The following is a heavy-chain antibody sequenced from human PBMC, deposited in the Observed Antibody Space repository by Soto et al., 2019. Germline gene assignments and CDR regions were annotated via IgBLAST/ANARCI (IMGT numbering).Heavy chain of an antibody. Sequence: LSLTCVVSSYSISSGFFWAWIRQPPGKGLEWVGSIYHTGDTHYNPSLRSQVSMSVDTSKNHFSLRLTYLTAADTAVYFCARDTNSLDLWGQGILVTVSS. V-gene: IGHV4-38-2*02. J-gene: IGHJ5*02. CDR2: IYHTGDT. CDR3: ARDTNSLDL. D-gene: IGHD2-8*01. CDR1: SYSISSGFF.